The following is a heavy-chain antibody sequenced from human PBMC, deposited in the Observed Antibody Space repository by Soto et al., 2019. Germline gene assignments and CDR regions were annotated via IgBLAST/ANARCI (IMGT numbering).Heavy chain of an antibody. Sequence: QVQLQESGPGLVKPSQTLSLTCTVSGGSISTEYYWSWIRQPPGKGLEWIGYIYYSGSTYYNPSLKNRVTISVDTSTNQFSLKVYSVTAADTAVYYCARAPYRGANSRDAFDIWGQGTMVTVSS. CDR3: ARAPYRGANSRDAFDI. V-gene: IGHV4-30-4*01. CDR2: IYYSGST. D-gene: IGHD7-27*01. CDR1: GGSISTEYY. J-gene: IGHJ3*02.